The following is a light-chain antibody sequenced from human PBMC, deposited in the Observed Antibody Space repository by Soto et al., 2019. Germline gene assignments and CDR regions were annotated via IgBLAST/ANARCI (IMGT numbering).Light chain of an antibody. Sequence: QSALTQPASVSGSPGQSITISCTGTSSDDGGYNYVSWYQHHPGKAPKLIIYDVSNRPSGVSIRLSGSKSDNTASLTISGLQPEDEADYHCSSYTTSNTRQIVFGTGTKVTVL. V-gene: IGLV2-14*03. CDR1: SSDDGGYNY. J-gene: IGLJ1*01. CDR3: SSYTTSNTRQIV. CDR2: DVS.